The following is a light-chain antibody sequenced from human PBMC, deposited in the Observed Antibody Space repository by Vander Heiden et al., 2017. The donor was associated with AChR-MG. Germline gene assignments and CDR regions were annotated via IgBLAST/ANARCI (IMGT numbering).Light chain of an antibody. J-gene: IGLJ3*02. Sequence: SALTQPASVSGSPAQSITIPCTRPSHNLGSANLASEHQQHSGKAPKLIIYEVTKRPSGVANRFSGSKSGNTASLTISGRQAEDEADYFCCSYAGSHTLVFGGGTRLTVL. V-gene: IGLV2-23*02. CDR1: SHNLGSANL. CDR3: CSYAGSHTLV. CDR2: EVT.